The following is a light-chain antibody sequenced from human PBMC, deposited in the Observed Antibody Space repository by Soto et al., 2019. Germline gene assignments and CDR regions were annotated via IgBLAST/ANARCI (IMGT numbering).Light chain of an antibody. CDR1: QSVSSSF. Sequence: EIVLTQSPGTLSLSPGQRATLSCRASQSVSSSFLAWYQQKPGQAPRLLIYGASSRATGIPDRFSGSGSGTDFTLTLRRLEPEDFAVYYCQQYDSSPVTFGQETKVEIK. V-gene: IGKV3-20*01. CDR2: GAS. J-gene: IGKJ1*01. CDR3: QQYDSSPVT.